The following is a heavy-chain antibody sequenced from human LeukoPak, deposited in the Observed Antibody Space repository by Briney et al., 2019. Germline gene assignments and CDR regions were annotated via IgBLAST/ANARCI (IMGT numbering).Heavy chain of an antibody. J-gene: IGHJ6*03. CDR2: IYYSGST. V-gene: IGHV4-39*01. Sequence: PSETLSLTCTVSGGSISSSSYYWGWIRQPPGKGLEWIGSIYYSGSTYYNPSLKSRVTISVDTSKNQFSLKLSSVTAADTAVYYCARLGFGVDPDYYYMDVWGKGTTVTVSS. D-gene: IGHD3-3*01. CDR3: ARLGFGVDPDYYYMDV. CDR1: GGSISSSSYY.